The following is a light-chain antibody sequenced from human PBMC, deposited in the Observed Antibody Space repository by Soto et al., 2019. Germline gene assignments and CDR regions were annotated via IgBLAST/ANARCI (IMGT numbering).Light chain of an antibody. CDR3: AVWDDSLSGRV. V-gene: IGLV1-44*01. CDR1: SSNIGSNN. Sequence: QSALTQPPSASATPGQRVTISCSGSSSNIGSNNVNWYQQFPGTAPKLLIYSNNQRPSGVPARFSGSKSGTSASLAISGLQSADEADYYCAVWDDSLSGRVFGGGTKLTVL. J-gene: IGLJ3*02. CDR2: SNN.